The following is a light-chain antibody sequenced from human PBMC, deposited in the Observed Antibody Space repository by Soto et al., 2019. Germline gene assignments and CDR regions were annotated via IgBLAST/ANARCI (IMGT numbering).Light chain of an antibody. V-gene: IGKV1-39*01. Sequence: DIHMTHSPSSLSASVVYRVTITFLSSQSISSYLNWYQQKPGKAPKLLIYAASSLQSGVPSRFSGSGSGTDFTLTISSLQPEDFATYYCQQSYSTPPVTFGGGTKVDIK. CDR3: QQSYSTPPVT. CDR1: QSISSY. CDR2: AAS. J-gene: IGKJ4*01.